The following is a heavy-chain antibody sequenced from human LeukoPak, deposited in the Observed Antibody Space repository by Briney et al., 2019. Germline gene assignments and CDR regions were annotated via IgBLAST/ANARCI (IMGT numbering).Heavy chain of an antibody. CDR2: ISGSGGST. J-gene: IGHJ4*02. CDR3: AKESGGYCSGGSCVDFDY. Sequence: GGSLRLSCAASGFTFSSYAMSWVRQAPGEGLEWVSAISGSGGSTYYADSVKGRFTNSRDNSKNTLYLQMNSLRAEDTAVYYCAKESGGYCSGGSCVDFDYWGQGTLVTVSS. D-gene: IGHD2-15*01. V-gene: IGHV3-23*01. CDR1: GFTFSSYA.